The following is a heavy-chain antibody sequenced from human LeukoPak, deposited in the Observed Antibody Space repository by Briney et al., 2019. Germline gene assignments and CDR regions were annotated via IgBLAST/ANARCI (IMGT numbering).Heavy chain of an antibody. D-gene: IGHD2/OR15-2a*01. Sequence: SETLSLTCTVSGGSISSSSYYWGWIRQPPGKGLEWIGSIYYSGSTYYNPSLKSRVTISVDTSKNQFSLKLSSVTAADTAVYYCARLYGGCFDYWGQGTLVIVSS. CDR2: IYYSGST. CDR1: GGSISSSSYY. CDR3: ARLYGGCFDY. J-gene: IGHJ4*02. V-gene: IGHV4-39*01.